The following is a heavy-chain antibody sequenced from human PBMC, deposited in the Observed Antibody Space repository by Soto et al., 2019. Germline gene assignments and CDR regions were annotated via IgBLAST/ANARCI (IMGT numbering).Heavy chain of an antibody. CDR3: TRRPKTYWYFDY. CDR1: GGSISSYY. Sequence: PSETLSLTCTVSGGSISSYYWSWIRQPPGKGLEWIGYIYYSGSTNYNPSLKSRVTISVDTPKNQVSLRLNSVTAADTAVYYCTRRPKTYWYFDYWGQGTLVTVSS. V-gene: IGHV4-59*08. D-gene: IGHD2-15*01. J-gene: IGHJ4*02. CDR2: IYYSGST.